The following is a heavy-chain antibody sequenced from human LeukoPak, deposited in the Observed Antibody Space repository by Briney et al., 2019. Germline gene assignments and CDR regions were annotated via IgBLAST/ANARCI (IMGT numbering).Heavy chain of an antibody. J-gene: IGHJ4*02. V-gene: IGHV3-30-3*01. CDR2: ISYDGSNK. CDR1: GFTFSSYA. CDR3: ARGGRSRGGGGYAYFDY. D-gene: IGHD6-19*01. Sequence: PGRSLRLSCAASGFTFSSYAMHWVRQAPGKGLEWVAVISYDGSNKYYADSVKGRFTISRDNSKNTLYLQMNSLRAEDTAVYYCARGGRSRGGGGYAYFDYWGQGTLVTVSS.